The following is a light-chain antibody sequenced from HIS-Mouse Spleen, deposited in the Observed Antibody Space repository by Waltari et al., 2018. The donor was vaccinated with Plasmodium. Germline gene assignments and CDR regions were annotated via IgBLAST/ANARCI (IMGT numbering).Light chain of an antibody. V-gene: IGKV3-15*01. Sequence: EIVMTQSPATLSVSPGERATLSCRASQRVSSNLAWYQPKPGQAPRLLIYGASTRATGIPARFSGSGSGTEFTLTISSLQSEDFAVYYCQQYNNWSFTFGPGTKVDIK. CDR2: GAS. J-gene: IGKJ3*01. CDR3: QQYNNWSFT. CDR1: QRVSSN.